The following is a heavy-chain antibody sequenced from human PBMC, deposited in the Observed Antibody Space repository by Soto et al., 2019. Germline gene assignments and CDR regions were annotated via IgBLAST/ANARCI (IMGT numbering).Heavy chain of an antibody. Sequence: SETLSLTCTVSGGSISSYYWSWIRQPPGKGLEWIGYIYYSGSTNYNPSLKSRVTISVDMSTSTAYMELSSLRSEDTAVYYCAAVRGVVVINDAFDIWGQGTMVTVSS. V-gene: IGHV4-59*03. CDR3: AAVRGVVVINDAFDI. J-gene: IGHJ3*02. CDR1: GGSISSYY. CDR2: IYYSGST. D-gene: IGHD2-21*01.